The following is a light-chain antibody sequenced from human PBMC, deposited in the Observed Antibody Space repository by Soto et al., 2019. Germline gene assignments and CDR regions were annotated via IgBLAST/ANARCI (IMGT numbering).Light chain of an antibody. Sequence: EIVLTQSPGTLSLSPGERATLSCRASQSVSNNYLAWYQQKPGQAPRLLIYGASNRATGIPDRFSGSGSGTDFTLTISRLEPEDFATYYCLQHKSYPHTFGQGTKLEIK. CDR1: QSVSNNY. V-gene: IGKV3-20*01. J-gene: IGKJ2*01. CDR3: LQHKSYPHT. CDR2: GAS.